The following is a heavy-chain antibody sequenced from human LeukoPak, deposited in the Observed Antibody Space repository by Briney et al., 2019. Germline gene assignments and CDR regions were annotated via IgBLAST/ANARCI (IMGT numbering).Heavy chain of an antibody. CDR2: INTSGST. D-gene: IGHD3-3*02. J-gene: IGHJ3*02. CDR1: GGSISSGSYF. Sequence: SETLFLTCIVSGGSISSGSYFWTWIRQPAGKGLEWIGRINTSGSTNYNPSLKSGVTISVDTSKNQFSLILSSVTAADTAVYYCARNTLGAFDIWGQGTTVTVSS. V-gene: IGHV4-61*02. CDR3: ARNTLGAFDI.